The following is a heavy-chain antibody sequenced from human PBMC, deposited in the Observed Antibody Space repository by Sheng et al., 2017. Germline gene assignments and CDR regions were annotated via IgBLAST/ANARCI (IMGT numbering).Heavy chain of an antibody. J-gene: IGHJ3*02. CDR2: ISSSSSYI. CDR1: GFTFSSYS. V-gene: IGHV3-21*01. D-gene: IGHD2-2*01. CDR3: AREGIVVVPAANDAFDI. Sequence: EVQLVESGGGLVKPGGSLRLSCAASGFTFSSYSMNWVRQAPGKGLEWVSSISSSSSYIYYADSVKGRFTISRDNAKNSLYLQMNSLRAEDTAVYYCAREGIVVVPAANDAFDIWGQGTMVTVSS.